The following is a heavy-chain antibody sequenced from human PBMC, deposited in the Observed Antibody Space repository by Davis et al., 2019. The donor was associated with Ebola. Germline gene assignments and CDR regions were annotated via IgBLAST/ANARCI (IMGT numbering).Heavy chain of an antibody. Sequence: SVKVSCKASGGTFSSYAISWVRQAPGQGLEWMGGIIPIFGTANYAQKFQGRVTITADESTSTAYMELSSLRSEDTAVYYCARNRLYGVVVPAAMVQGAFDIWGQGTMVTVSS. CDR3: ARNRLYGVVVPAAMVQGAFDI. D-gene: IGHD2-2*01. CDR1: GGTFSSYA. CDR2: IIPIFGTA. J-gene: IGHJ3*02. V-gene: IGHV1-69*13.